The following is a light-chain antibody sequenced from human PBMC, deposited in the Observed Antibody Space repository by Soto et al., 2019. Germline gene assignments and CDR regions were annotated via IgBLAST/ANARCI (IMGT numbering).Light chain of an antibody. CDR3: QQYYSAPWA. J-gene: IGKJ1*01. Sequence: DIVMTQSPDSLAVSLGERATFNCKSSQSVLYSPNNKNYLAWYQQKPGQPPKLLIYWASTRESGVPDRFSGRWSGTDFTLTISSLQAEDVAVYYCQQYYSAPWAFGQGTKVEI. V-gene: IGKV4-1*01. CDR2: WAS. CDR1: QSVLYSPNNKNY.